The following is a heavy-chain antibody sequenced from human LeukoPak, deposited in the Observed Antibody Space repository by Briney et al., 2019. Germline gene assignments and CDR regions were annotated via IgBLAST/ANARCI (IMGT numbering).Heavy chain of an antibody. V-gene: IGHV4-61*05. CDR3: AILAEDGWNDSSGYLDY. CDR2: IYYSGST. J-gene: IGHJ4*02. CDR1: GGSISSSSYY. D-gene: IGHD3-22*01. Sequence: SETLSLTCTVSGGSISSSSYYWGWIRQPPGKGLEWIGYIYYSGSTNYNPSLKSRVTISVDTSKNQFPLKLSSVTAADTAVYYCAILAEDGWNDSSGYLDYWGQGTLVTVSS.